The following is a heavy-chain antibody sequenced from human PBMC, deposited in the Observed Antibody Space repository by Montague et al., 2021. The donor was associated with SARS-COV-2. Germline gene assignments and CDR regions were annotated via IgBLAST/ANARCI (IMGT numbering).Heavy chain of an antibody. J-gene: IGHJ6*02. CDR1: GGSISRGYYY. D-gene: IGHD2-2*01. CDR2: IYRSGSP. Sequence: SLSLTCTVSGGSISRGYYYWSRIRLPAGKGLEWIGRIYRSGSPNYNPSLESRVVLSVDTSRNQFSMKMTSVTAADTAVYFCARGFRSVVPAVLGVAFYYYFDMDVWGQGTTVTVSS. CDR3: ARGFRSVVPAVLGVAFYYYFDMDV. V-gene: IGHV4-61*02.